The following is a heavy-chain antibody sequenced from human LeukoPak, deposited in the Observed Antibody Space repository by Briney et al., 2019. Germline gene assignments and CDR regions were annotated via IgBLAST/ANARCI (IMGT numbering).Heavy chain of an antibody. J-gene: IGHJ5*02. D-gene: IGHD6-13*01. CDR3: ARMWSTATSGWNWFDP. V-gene: IGHV1-2*02. CDR2: INPNSGDT. CDR1: GYTFTGYY. Sequence: ASVKASCKASGYTFTGYYVYWVRQAPGQGLEWMGWINPNSGDTNYAQKFQGRITMTRDTSISTAYMELSSLRSDDTAMYYCARMWSTATSGWNWFDPWGQGTLVTVSS.